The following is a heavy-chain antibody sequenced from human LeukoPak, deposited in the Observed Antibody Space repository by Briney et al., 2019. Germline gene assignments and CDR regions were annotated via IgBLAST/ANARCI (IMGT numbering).Heavy chain of an antibody. CDR3: ARVPRFDWLGGGYYFDY. Sequence: PSETLSLTCTVSGGSISSYYWSWIRQPPGKGLEWIGYIYYSGSTKYNPPLKGRVTISVDTSKNQFSLKLSSVTAADTAVYYCARVPRFDWLGGGYYFDYWGQGTLVTVSS. D-gene: IGHD3-9*01. CDR2: IYYSGST. J-gene: IGHJ4*02. CDR1: GGSISSYY. V-gene: IGHV4-59*12.